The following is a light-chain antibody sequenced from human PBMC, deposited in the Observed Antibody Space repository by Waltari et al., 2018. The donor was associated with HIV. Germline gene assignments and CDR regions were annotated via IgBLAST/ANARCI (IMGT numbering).Light chain of an antibody. V-gene: IGKV1-9*01. CDR2: AAS. J-gene: IGKJ4*01. CDR3: QQHHVYPLT. Sequence: DIQLTQSPSFLSASVGERDPVSSPARQSISSYLAWYQQKPGKAPRPLIYAASSWQRGVPSRFSGSGSGTEFTLTISSLQPEDFATYFCQQHHVYPLTFGGGTKVEI. CDR1: QSISSY.